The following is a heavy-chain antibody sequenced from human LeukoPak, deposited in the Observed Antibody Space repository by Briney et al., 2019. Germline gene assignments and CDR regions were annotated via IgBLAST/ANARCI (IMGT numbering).Heavy chain of an antibody. CDR3: ARVGVGVTPFDY. D-gene: IGHD2-15*01. Sequence: TGGSLRLSCAASGFTFSSYTMNWVRQAPGKGLEWVSSISTSSSYIYYADSVKGRFTISRDNAKNSLYLQMNSLRAEDTAVYYCARVGVGVTPFDYWGQGTLVTVSS. CDR2: ISTSSSYI. J-gene: IGHJ4*02. CDR1: GFTFSSYT. V-gene: IGHV3-21*01.